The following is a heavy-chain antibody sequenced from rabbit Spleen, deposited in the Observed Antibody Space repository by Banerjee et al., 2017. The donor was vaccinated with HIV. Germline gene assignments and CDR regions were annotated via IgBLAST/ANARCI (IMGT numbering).Heavy chain of an antibody. V-gene: IGHV1S40*01. J-gene: IGHJ6*01. D-gene: IGHD1-1*01. CDR2: IAVGSSGTT. CDR3: ARDTSSSFSSYGMDL. Sequence: QSLEESGGDLVKPGASLTLTCTASGFSFSSSYYMCWVRQPPGKGLEWIACIAVGSSGTTYYANWAKGRFTISKTSSTTVTLQMTSLTAADTATYFCARDTSSSFSSYGMDLWGPGTLVTVS. CDR1: GFSFSSSYY.